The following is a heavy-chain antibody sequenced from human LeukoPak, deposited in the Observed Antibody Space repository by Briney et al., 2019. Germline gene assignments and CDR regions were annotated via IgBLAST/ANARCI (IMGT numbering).Heavy chain of an antibody. CDR3: VRDKGSYGDFDY. Sequence: PSETLSLTCAVSGYSISSGYYWGWIRQPPGKGLEWIGNIYHVGNAYYNPSLKSRVTISVDTSKNQFSLRLTSVTAADTAVYYCVRDKGSYGDFDYWGQGTLVTVSS. CDR2: IYHVGNA. J-gene: IGHJ4*02. CDR1: GYSISSGYY. D-gene: IGHD5-18*01. V-gene: IGHV4-38-2*02.